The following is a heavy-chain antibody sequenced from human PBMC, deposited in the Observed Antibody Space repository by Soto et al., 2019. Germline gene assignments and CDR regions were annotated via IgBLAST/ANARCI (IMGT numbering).Heavy chain of an antibody. CDR2: ISSSGSTI. Sequence: GGSLRLSCAASGFTFSDYYMSWIRQAPGKGLEWVSYISSSGSTIYYADSVKGRFTISRDNAKNSLYLQMNSLRAEDTAVYYCASVNDFWSGDYYYYMDVWGKGTTVTVSS. J-gene: IGHJ6*03. V-gene: IGHV3-11*01. CDR3: ASVNDFWSGDYYYYMDV. CDR1: GFTFSDYY. D-gene: IGHD3-3*01.